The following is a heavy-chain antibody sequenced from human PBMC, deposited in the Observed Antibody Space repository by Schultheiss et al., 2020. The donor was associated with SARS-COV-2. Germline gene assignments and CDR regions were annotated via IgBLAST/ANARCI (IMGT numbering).Heavy chain of an antibody. V-gene: IGHV3-49*03. D-gene: IGHD6-6*01. CDR3: ARDPSSPY. J-gene: IGHJ4*02. CDR2: IRSKAYGGTT. Sequence: GGSLRLSCTASGFTFGDYAMSWFRQAPGKVLEWVGFIRSKAYGGTTEYAASVKGRFTISRDNAKNTLYLQMNSLRAEDTAVYYCARDPSSPYWGQGTLVTVSS. CDR1: GFTFGDYA.